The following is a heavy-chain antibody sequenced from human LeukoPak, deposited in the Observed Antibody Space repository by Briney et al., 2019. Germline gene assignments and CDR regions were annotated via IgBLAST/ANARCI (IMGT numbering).Heavy chain of an antibody. V-gene: IGHV1-24*01. CDR1: GYTLTELS. Sequence: GASVKVSCKVSGYTLTELSMHWVRQAPGKGLEWMGGFDPEDGETIYAQKFQGRVTMTEDTSTDTAYMELSSLRPEDTAVYYCATARGLNYGELKNWFDPWGQGTLVTVSS. J-gene: IGHJ5*02. D-gene: IGHD4-17*01. CDR3: ATARGLNYGELKNWFDP. CDR2: FDPEDGET.